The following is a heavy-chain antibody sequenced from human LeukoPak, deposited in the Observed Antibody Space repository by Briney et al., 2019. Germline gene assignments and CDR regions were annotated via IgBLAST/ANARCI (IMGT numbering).Heavy chain of an antibody. V-gene: IGHV3-53*01. CDR2: IYTGGSI. Sequence: GGSLRLSCAASGSTVSSNYMTWVRQAPGKGLEWVSVIYTGGSIYYADSVKGRFTISRDNSKNTLYLQMNSLRAEDTAVYYCARGATYGSGKYLDYWGRGTLLTVSS. CDR1: GSTVSSNY. J-gene: IGHJ4*02. D-gene: IGHD3-10*01. CDR3: ARGATYGSGKYLDY.